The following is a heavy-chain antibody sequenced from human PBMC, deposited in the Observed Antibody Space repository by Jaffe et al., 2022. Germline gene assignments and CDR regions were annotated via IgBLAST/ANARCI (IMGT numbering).Heavy chain of an antibody. Sequence: QVQLVQSGAEVKKPGASVKVSCKASGYTFTSYAMHWVRQAPGQRLEWMGWINAGNGNTKYSQKFQGRVTITRDTSASTAYMELSSLRSEDTAVYYCARDLDILTGYYEGAFDYWGQGTLVTVSS. CDR2: INAGNGNT. CDR1: GYTFTSYA. D-gene: IGHD3-9*01. J-gene: IGHJ4*02. CDR3: ARDLDILTGYYEGAFDY. V-gene: IGHV1-3*01.